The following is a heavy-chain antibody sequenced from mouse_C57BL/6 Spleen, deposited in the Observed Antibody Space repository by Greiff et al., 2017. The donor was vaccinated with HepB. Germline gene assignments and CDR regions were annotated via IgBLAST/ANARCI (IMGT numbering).Heavy chain of an antibody. D-gene: IGHD1-1*02. CDR2: ISDGGSYT. CDR1: GFTFSSYA. J-gene: IGHJ2*01. V-gene: IGHV5-4*01. Sequence: EVKLVESGGGLVKPGGSLKLSCAASGFTFSSYAMSWVRQTPEKRLEWVATISDGGSYTYYPDNVKGRFTISRDNAKNNLYLQMSHLKSEDTAMYYCARDRGYYGYFDYWGQGTTLTVSS. CDR3: ARDRGYYGYFDY.